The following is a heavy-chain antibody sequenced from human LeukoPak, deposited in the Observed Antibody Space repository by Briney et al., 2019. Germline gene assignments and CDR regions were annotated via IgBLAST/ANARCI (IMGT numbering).Heavy chain of an antibody. J-gene: IGHJ4*02. Sequence: SETLSLTCTVSGGSISSYYWSWIRQPPGKGLEWIGYINYSGSTNYNPSLKSRVTISVDTSKNQFSLKLSSVTAADTAVYYCARGGGYHIDYWGQGTLVTVSS. CDR3: ARGGGYHIDY. CDR2: INYSGST. D-gene: IGHD3-16*02. CDR1: GGSISSYY. V-gene: IGHV4-59*01.